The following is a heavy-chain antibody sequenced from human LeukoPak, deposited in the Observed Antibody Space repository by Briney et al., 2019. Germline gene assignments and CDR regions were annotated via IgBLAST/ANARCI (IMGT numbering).Heavy chain of an antibody. Sequence: SETLSLTCTVSGGSISSSSYYWGWIRQPPGKGLEWIGSIYYSGGTYYNPSLKSRVTISVDTSKNQFSLRVSSVTAADTAVYYCASLYGSGSYYPSDYWGQGTLVTVSS. CDR1: GGSISSSSYY. CDR3: ASLYGSGSYYPSDY. V-gene: IGHV4-39*07. J-gene: IGHJ4*02. CDR2: IYYSGGT. D-gene: IGHD3-10*01.